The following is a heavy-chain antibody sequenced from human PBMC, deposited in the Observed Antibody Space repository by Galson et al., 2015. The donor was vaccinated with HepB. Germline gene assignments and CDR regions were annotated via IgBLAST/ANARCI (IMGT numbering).Heavy chain of an antibody. CDR1: GYTFTTYG. J-gene: IGHJ6*02. CDR3: ARATPYVWGNYRYENYYYSMDV. V-gene: IGHV1-18*04. Sequence: SVKVSCKASGYTFTTYGISWVRQAPGQGLEWMGWISAYNGDTNFAQKFQGRLTMTTDTSTSTAYMELRSLRSDGTAVYYCARATPYVWGNYRYENYYYSMDVWGQGTTVTVSS. D-gene: IGHD3-16*02. CDR2: ISAYNGDT.